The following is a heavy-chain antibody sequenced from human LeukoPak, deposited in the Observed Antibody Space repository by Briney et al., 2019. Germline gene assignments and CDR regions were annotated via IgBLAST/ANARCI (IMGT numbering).Heavy chain of an antibody. Sequence: GGSLRLSCAASGFTYSNYGMHWVRQAPGKGLEWVTFIRYDGSEKYYADSVKGRFTISRDNSKNTLYLQMNSLRSDDTAVYYCVMFMGLWFGELLSWGQGTLVTVSS. CDR1: GFTYSNYG. V-gene: IGHV3-30*02. J-gene: IGHJ5*02. D-gene: IGHD3-10*01. CDR2: IRYDGSEK. CDR3: VMFMGLWFGELLS.